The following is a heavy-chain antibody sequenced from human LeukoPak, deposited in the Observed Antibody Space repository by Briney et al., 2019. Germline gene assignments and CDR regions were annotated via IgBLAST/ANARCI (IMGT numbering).Heavy chain of an antibody. CDR1: GFTFSIYA. V-gene: IGHV3-23*01. CDR2: ISGSGGST. Sequence: GGSLRLSCAASGFTFSIYAMSWVRQAPGKGLEWVSAISGSGGSTYYADSVKGRFTISRDNSKNTLYLQMNSLRAEDTAVYYCAGGQSSSWFDPWGQGTLVTVSS. J-gene: IGHJ5*02. D-gene: IGHD6-13*01. CDR3: AGGQSSSWFDP.